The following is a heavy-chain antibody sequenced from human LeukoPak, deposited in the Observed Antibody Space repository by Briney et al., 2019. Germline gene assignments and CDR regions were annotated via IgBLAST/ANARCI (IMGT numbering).Heavy chain of an antibody. Sequence: GGSLRLSCAASGFTFSSYGMHWVRQAPGKGLEWVAFIRYDGSNKYYADSVKGRFTISRDNSKNTLYLQMNSLRAEDTAVYYCAKDRSSGSYPKARDAFDIWGQGTMVTVSS. V-gene: IGHV3-30*02. D-gene: IGHD1-26*01. CDR1: GFTFSSYG. CDR2: IRYDGSNK. J-gene: IGHJ3*02. CDR3: AKDRSSGSYPKARDAFDI.